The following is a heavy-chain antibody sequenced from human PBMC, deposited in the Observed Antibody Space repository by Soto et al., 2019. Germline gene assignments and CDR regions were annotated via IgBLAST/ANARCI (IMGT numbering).Heavy chain of an antibody. CDR3: ARDSDFRLTDHYGMDV. CDR1: GGSISSGGYY. V-gene: IGHV4-31*03. D-gene: IGHD3-3*01. CDR2: IYYSGST. J-gene: IGHJ6*02. Sequence: QVQLQESGPGLVKPSQTLSLTCTVSGGSISSGGYYWSWIRQHPGKGLEWTGYIYYSGSTYYNPSLQSRVTISVDTSKNQFSLKLSSVTAADTAVYYCARDSDFRLTDHYGMDVWGQGTTVTVSS.